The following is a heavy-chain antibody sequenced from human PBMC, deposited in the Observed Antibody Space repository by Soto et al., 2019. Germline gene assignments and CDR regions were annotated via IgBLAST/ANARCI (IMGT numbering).Heavy chain of an antibody. CDR3: ARDGGDWNYPGPYYFDY. J-gene: IGHJ4*02. D-gene: IGHD1-7*01. V-gene: IGHV3-48*02. CDR1: GFTFSSYI. Sequence: PGGSLRLSCAASGFTFSSYIMNGFRQAPEKGLEWVSYISSSSSTIYYADSVKGRFTISRDNAKNSLYLQMNSLRDEDTAVYYCARDGGDWNYPGPYYFDYWGQGTLVTVSS. CDR2: ISSSSSTI.